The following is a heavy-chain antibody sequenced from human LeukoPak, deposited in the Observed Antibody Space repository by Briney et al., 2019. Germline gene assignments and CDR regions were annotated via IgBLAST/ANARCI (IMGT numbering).Heavy chain of an antibody. CDR2: TSFDGTNK. V-gene: IGHV3-30-3*01. CDR1: GFTFRSYA. Sequence: GGSLRLFCAATGFTFRSYAMNWVRQAPGKGLEWVAGTSFDGTNKYYADSVKGRFTISRDRSKNTLYLQMDSLRPDDTAFYFCVREDRGIDSWGQGTLVTVSS. D-gene: IGHD3-16*01. J-gene: IGHJ4*02. CDR3: VREDRGIDS.